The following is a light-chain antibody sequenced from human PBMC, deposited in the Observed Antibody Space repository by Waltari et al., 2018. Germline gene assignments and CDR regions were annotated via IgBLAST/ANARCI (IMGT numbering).Light chain of an antibody. V-gene: IGKV3-20*01. CDR1: QSVCRS. CDR3: QHYVRLPAT. J-gene: IGKJ1*01. CDR2: GAS. Sequence: EIMLTQSPGTLSLSPGERATLSCRASQSVCRSLTWYQQKPGQAPRLVIYGASSRATGSPDRFTGSGSWTDFILTISRLEPEDFAVYYCQHYVRLPATFGQGTKVEIK.